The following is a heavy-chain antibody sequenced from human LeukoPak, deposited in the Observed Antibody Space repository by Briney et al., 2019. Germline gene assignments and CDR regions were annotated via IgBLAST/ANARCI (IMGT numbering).Heavy chain of an antibody. CDR3: AGTTILDY. J-gene: IGHJ4*02. CDR2: IKQDGSDK. V-gene: IGHV3-7*01. D-gene: IGHD4-17*01. CDR1: GFTFSSFY. Sequence: PGGSPRLSCAASGFTFSSFYMTWVRQAPGKGLEWVATIKQDGSDKHYVDSVKGRFIISRDNAKNSLYLQMNSLRAEDTAVYYCAGTTILDYWGQGTLVIVSS.